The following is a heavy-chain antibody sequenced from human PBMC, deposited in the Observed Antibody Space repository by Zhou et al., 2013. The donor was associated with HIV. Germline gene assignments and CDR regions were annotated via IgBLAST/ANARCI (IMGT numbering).Heavy chain of an antibody. CDR2: VFPVTGNT. J-gene: IGHJ4*02. V-gene: IGHV1-69*12. CDR3: ARARGVMIVVVIGHMYY. CDR1: EGTFRTYA. Sequence: QVQLVQSGAEIKKPGSSVRVSCKTSEGTFRTYAISWVRQTPGQGLEWMGGVFPVTGNTNYAQNFQGRITITVDGFTSTAYMELSSLRSEDTAVYYCARARGVMIVVVIGHMYYWARGT. D-gene: IGHD3-22*01.